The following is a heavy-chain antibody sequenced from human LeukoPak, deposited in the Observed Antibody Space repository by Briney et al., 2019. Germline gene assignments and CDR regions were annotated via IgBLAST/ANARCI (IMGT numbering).Heavy chain of an antibody. CDR2: IHHSGTT. CDR1: GYSISSGYY. J-gene: IGHJ6*02. V-gene: IGHV4-38-2*02. D-gene: IGHD3-10*01. Sequence: SETLSLTGTVSGYSISSGYYWGWIRQPPAKGLEWIGDIHHSGTTNYNPSLRSRVTISLDKSKNQFSLNLKSVTDADTAVYYCARGELLWFGELSGYGMDVWDQGTTVTVSS. CDR3: ARGELLWFGELSGYGMDV.